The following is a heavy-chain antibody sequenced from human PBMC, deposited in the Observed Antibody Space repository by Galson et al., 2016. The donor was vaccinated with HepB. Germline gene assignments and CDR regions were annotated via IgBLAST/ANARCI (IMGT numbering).Heavy chain of an antibody. CDR2: ISSDGSST. CDR3: TRGRNWFYWYFDL. V-gene: IGHV3-74*01. Sequence: SLRLSCAASGLTFSRYSMNWVRQAPGKGLEWVSRISSDGSSTNYADSVKGRFTISRDDAKNTLYLQMNSLRADDTAVYYCTRGRNWFYWYFDLWGRGTLVTVSS. D-gene: IGHD1-1*01. J-gene: IGHJ2*01. CDR1: GLTFSRYS.